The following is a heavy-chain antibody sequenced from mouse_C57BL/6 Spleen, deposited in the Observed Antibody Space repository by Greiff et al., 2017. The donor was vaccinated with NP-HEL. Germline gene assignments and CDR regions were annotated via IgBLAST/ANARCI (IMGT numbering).Heavy chain of an antibody. CDR1: GYTFTSYW. J-gene: IGHJ4*01. D-gene: IGHD2-5*01. CDR2: IHPNSGST. V-gene: IGHV1-64*01. Sequence: VKLQQPGAELVKPGASVKLSCKASGYTFTSYWMHWVKQRPGQGLEWIGMIHPNSGSTNYNEKFKSKATLTVDKSSSTAYMQLSSLTSEDSAVYYCARGYYSKYYAMDYWGQGTSVTVSS. CDR3: ARGYYSKYYAMDY.